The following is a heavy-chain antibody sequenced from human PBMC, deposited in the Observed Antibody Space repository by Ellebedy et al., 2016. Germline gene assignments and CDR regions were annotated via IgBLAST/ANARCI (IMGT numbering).Heavy chain of an antibody. Sequence: GGSLRLSCAASGFTFSNYGMHWVRQAPGKGLEWVAVIWYDGSNKYYADSVKGRFTISRDNSKNTLYLPMNSLRAEDTAVYYCARSPQHFYYFDYWGQGTLVTVSS. D-gene: IGHD3-3*02. CDR1: GFTFSNYG. J-gene: IGHJ4*02. CDR3: ARSPQHFYYFDY. CDR2: IWYDGSNK. V-gene: IGHV3-33*08.